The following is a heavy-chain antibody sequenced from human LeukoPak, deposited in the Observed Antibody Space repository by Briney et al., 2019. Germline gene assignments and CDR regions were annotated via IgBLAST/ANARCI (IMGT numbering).Heavy chain of an antibody. CDR2: ISYDGSNK. V-gene: IGHV3-30*04. CDR3: ARDGSGDCSSTSCYVFYYFDY. D-gene: IGHD2-2*01. CDR1: GFTFSSYA. J-gene: IGHJ4*02. Sequence: PGGSLRLSCAASGFTFSSYAMHWVRQAPGKGLEWVAVISYDGSNKYYADSVKGRFTISRDNSKNTLYLQMNSLRAEDTAVYYCARDGSGDCSSTSCYVFYYFDYWGQGTLVTVSS.